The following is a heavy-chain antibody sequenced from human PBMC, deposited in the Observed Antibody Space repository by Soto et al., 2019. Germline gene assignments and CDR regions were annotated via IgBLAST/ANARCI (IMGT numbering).Heavy chain of an antibody. Sequence: SETLSLTCAVYGGSFSGYYWSWIRQPPGKGLEWIGEINHSGSTNYNPSLKSRVTISVDTSKNQFSLKLSSVTAADTAVYYCARGPTVTPPYYFDYWGQGNLVTVSS. D-gene: IGHD4-4*01. CDR3: ARGPTVTPPYYFDY. CDR2: INHSGST. CDR1: GGSFSGYY. V-gene: IGHV4-34*01. J-gene: IGHJ4*02.